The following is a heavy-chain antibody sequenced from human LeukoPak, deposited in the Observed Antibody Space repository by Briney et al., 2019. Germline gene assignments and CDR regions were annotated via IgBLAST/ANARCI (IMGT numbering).Heavy chain of an antibody. Sequence: ASVKVSCKASAYTFISYDINWVRQATGQRPEWMGWMNPNSGRTGYAQTFQGRVTMTRDTSISTAYMEMSSLTSEDTAVYYCAKERDNWDLDSRGQGTLVTVSS. CDR3: AKERDNWDLDS. D-gene: IGHD1-20*01. V-gene: IGHV1-8*01. CDR1: AYTFISYD. CDR2: MNPNSGRT. J-gene: IGHJ4*02.